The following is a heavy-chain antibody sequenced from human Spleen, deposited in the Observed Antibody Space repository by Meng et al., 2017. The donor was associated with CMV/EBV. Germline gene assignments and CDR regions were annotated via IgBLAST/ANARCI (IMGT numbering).Heavy chain of an antibody. V-gene: IGHV1-18*01. CDR1: GYTFTSYG. D-gene: IGHD6-19*01. Sequence: QVQLVQSGAEVKKPXXXXKVXXKXSGYTFTSYGISWVRQAPGQGLEWMGWISAYNGNTNYAQKLQGRVTMTTDTSTSTAYMELRSLRSDDTAVYYCARDFPGEYSSGYFFYWGQGTLVTVSS. J-gene: IGHJ4*02. CDR2: ISAYNGNT. CDR3: ARDFPGEYSSGYFFY.